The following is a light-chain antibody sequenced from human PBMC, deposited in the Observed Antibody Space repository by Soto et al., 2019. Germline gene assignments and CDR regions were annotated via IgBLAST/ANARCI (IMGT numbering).Light chain of an antibody. J-gene: IGLJ2*01. V-gene: IGLV1-44*01. CDR3: SAWDDSLKGRI. Sequence: QSAVTQPPSASGTPGQRVNISCSGSSSNIGTNTVNWYQQVPGTAPKLLIYSNNQRPSGVPDRFSGSKSGTSASLAISGLQSEDEADYYCSAWDDSLKGRIFGGGTKLTVL. CDR2: SNN. CDR1: SSNIGTNT.